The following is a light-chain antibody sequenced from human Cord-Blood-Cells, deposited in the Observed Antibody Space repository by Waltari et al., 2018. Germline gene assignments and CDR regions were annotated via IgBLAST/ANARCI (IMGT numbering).Light chain of an antibody. V-gene: IGLV3-10*01. CDR3: YSADSGGGV. CDR1: AFSNTY. J-gene: IGLJ2*01. CDR2: EDS. Sequence: SYELTQPPPVSVSPGQTARITCPGDAFSNTYTYWEQQKTGQAPVLVIYEDSQRPSGIPERFAGSSSGRMATWTSSGDQVEDEADYYCYSADSGGGVFGGGTKLTVL.